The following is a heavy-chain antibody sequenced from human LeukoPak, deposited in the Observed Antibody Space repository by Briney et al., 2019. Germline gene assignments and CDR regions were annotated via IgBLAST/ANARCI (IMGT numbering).Heavy chain of an antibody. J-gene: IGHJ5*02. CDR1: NYSISSGYY. Sequence: SETLSLTCTVSNYSISSGYYWGWIRQSPGKGLEWIGSIYHGGSTYYNPSLRSRVIVSVDTSKNHFSLRMRSVTAADTAVYYCARELTYFHGSGSYYGRNRDWFDPWGQGTLVTVSS. CDR2: IYHGGST. CDR3: ARELTYFHGSGSYYGRNRDWFDP. V-gene: IGHV4-38-2*02. D-gene: IGHD3-10*01.